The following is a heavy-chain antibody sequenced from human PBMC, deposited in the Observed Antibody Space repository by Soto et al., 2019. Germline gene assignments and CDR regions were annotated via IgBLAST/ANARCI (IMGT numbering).Heavy chain of an antibody. CDR3: ARRGYSSSWYYYYYYGLDV. CDR1: GYTFTSYD. J-gene: IGHJ6*02. CDR2: MNPNSGNT. D-gene: IGHD6-13*01. V-gene: IGHV1-8*01. Sequence: QVQLVQSGAEVKKPGASVKVSCKASGYTFTSYDINWVRQATGQGLEWMGWMNPNSGNTGYAQKFQGRVNMTRNTYISTAYMELRSLRSEDTAVYYCARRGYSSSWYYYYYYGLDVWGQGTTVTVSS.